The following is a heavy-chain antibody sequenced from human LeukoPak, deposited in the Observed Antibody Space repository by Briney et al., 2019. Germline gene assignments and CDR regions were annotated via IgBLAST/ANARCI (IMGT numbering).Heavy chain of an antibody. D-gene: IGHD6-13*01. Sequence: SETLSLTCTVSGGAISSGGYCGSWTRQPPGKGLEWMGEINHSGSTNYNPSRKSRVTISVDTSNNQFSRTLSSVTAADTAVYYCARGRAAAGHYGMDVWGQGTTVTVSS. V-gene: IGHV4-39*07. CDR2: INHSGST. CDR3: ARGRAAAGHYGMDV. J-gene: IGHJ6*02. CDR1: GGAISSGGYC.